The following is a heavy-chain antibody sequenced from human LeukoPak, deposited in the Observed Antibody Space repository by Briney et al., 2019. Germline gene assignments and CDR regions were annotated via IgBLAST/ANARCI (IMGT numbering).Heavy chain of an antibody. Sequence: GGSLRLSCAASGFTFSDYYMSWIRQAPGKGLEWVSYISSSGSTIYYADSVKGRFTISRDNAKNSLYLQMNSLRAEDTAVYYCARVGVSAYYDFWSGYYNYWGQGTLVTVSS. D-gene: IGHD3-3*01. CDR2: ISSSGSTI. V-gene: IGHV3-11*04. CDR1: GFTFSDYY. CDR3: ARVGVSAYYDFWSGYYNY. J-gene: IGHJ4*02.